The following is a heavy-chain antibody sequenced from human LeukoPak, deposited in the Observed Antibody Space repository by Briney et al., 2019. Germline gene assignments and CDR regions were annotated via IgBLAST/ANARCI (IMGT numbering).Heavy chain of an antibody. V-gene: IGHV3-23*01. CDR1: GFTFSSYA. Sequence: PGGSLRLSCAASGFTFSSYAMSWVRQAPGKGLGWVSAISGSGGSTYYADSVKGRFTISRDNSKNTLYLQMNSLRAEDTAVYYCAKGYDILTGYQSWFDPWGQGTLVTVSS. CDR2: ISGSGGST. CDR3: AKGYDILTGYQSWFDP. D-gene: IGHD3-9*01. J-gene: IGHJ5*02.